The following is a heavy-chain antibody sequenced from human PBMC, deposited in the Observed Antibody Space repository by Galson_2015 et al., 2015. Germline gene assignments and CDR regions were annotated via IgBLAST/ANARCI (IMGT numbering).Heavy chain of an antibody. J-gene: IGHJ5*02. D-gene: IGHD6-19*01. CDR2: INHSGST. Sequence: ETLSLTCAVYGGSFSGYYWSWIRQPPGKGLEWIGEINHSGSTNYNPSLKSRVTISVDTSKNQFSLKLSSVTAADTAVYYCARGARGWYKGVNWFDPWGQGTLVTVSS. CDR1: GGSFSGYY. CDR3: ARGARGWYKGVNWFDP. V-gene: IGHV4-34*01.